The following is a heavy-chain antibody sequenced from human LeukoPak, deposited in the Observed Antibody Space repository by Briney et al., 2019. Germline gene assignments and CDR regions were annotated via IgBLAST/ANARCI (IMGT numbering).Heavy chain of an antibody. V-gene: IGHV1-8*01. J-gene: IGHJ4*02. CDR3: ARKARYYDSSGYYHDY. CDR1: GYTFTSYD. Sequence: VASVKVSCKASGYTFTSYDINWVRQATGQGLEWMGWMNPNSGNTGYAQEFQGRVTMTRNTSISTAYMELSSLRSEDTAVYYCARKARYYDSSGYYHDYWGQGTLVTVSS. D-gene: IGHD3-22*01. CDR2: MNPNSGNT.